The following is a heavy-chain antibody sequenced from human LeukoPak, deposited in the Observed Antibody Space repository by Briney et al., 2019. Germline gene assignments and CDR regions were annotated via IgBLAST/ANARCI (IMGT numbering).Heavy chain of an antibody. V-gene: IGHV4-39*01. D-gene: IGHD6-13*01. J-gene: IGHJ4*02. CDR2: ICYSGST. CDR3: ANEYDIAAAGTYFDY. Sequence: SETLSLTCTVSGGPISSITYSWGWIRQPPGKGLDWIGSICYSGSTYNNPSLKSRVTVSIDTSKNQFSLKLTSVTAADTAVYYCANEYDIAAAGTYFDYWGQGTLVTVSS. CDR1: GGPISSITYS.